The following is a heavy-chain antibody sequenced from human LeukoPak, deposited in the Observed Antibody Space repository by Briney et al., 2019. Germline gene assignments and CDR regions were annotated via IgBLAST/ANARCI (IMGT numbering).Heavy chain of an antibody. CDR1: GFTFSNYE. V-gene: IGHV3-48*03. CDR2: ISSSGNSM. D-gene: IGHD3-3*01. Sequence: GGSLRLSCVVSGFTFSNYEMNWVRQAPGKGLEWVSYISSSGNSMYYVDSVKARFTISRDNAKNSLYLQMNSLRAEDTAVYYCARVEYGVAMLRHWGQGTLVTVSS. CDR3: ARVEYGVAMLRH. J-gene: IGHJ4*02.